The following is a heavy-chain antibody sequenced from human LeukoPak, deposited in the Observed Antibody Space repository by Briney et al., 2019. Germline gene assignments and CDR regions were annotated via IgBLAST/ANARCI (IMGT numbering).Heavy chain of an antibody. CDR3: ASLTRPRGYFYGMDV. V-gene: IGHV1-69*04. CDR1: GGTFSSYA. Sequence: SVKVSCKASGGTFSSYAISWVRQAPGQGLEWMGRIIPIFGIANYAQKFQGRVTITADKSTSTANMELSSLRSEDTAVYYCASLTRPRGYFYGMDVWGQGTTVTVSS. J-gene: IGHJ6*02. CDR2: IIPIFGIA.